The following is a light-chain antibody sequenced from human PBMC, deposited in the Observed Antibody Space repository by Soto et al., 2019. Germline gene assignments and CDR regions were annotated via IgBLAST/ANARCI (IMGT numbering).Light chain of an antibody. J-gene: IGLJ1*01. CDR2: DVS. V-gene: IGLV2-14*01. Sequence: QSVLTQPASVSGSPGQSITISCTGTSSGVGGYNYVSWYQQHPGKAPKLMIYDVSNRPTGVSNRFSGSKSGNTASLTISGLQAGDGADXYCTSYTSPRVFGTGTKVTVL. CDR3: TSYTSPRV. CDR1: SSGVGGYNY.